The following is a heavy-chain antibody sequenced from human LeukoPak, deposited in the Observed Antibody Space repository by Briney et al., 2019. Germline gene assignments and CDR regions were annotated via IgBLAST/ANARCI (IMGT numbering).Heavy chain of an antibody. CDR3: AREGYDSSGYYPFDY. D-gene: IGHD3-22*01. CDR1: GYTFTSYY. CDR2: INPSGGST. V-gene: IGHV1-46*03. Sequence: GASVKVSCKASGYTFTSYYMHWVRQAPGQGLEWMGIINPSGGSTSYAQKFQGRVTMTRDTSTSTVYMEPSSLRSEDTAVYYCAREGYDSSGYYPFDYWGQGTLVTVSS. J-gene: IGHJ4*02.